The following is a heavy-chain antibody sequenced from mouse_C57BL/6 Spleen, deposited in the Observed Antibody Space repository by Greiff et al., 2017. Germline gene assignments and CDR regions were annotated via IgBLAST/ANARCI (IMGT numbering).Heavy chain of an antibody. D-gene: IGHD1-1*01. CDR2: IYPGSGST. CDR1: GYTFTSYW. V-gene: IGHV1-55*01. Sequence: QVQLQQPGAELVKPGASVKMSCKASGYTFTSYWITWVKQRPGQGLEWIGDIYPGSGSTNYNEKFKSKATLTVDTSSSTAYMQLSSLTSEDSAVYYCARCDYGSSYWDFDVWGTGTTVTVSS. J-gene: IGHJ1*03. CDR3: ARCDYGSSYWDFDV.